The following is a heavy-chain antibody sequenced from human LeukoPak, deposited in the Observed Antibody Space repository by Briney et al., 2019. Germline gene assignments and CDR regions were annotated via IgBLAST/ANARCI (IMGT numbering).Heavy chain of an antibody. CDR1: GFTFSSYA. V-gene: IGHV3-64D*06. CDR3: VKGRCSGSSCYGGDY. Sequence: PGGSLRLSCEVSGFTFSSYAMNWVRQAPGKGLEYVSAITSNGGSTYYADSVKGRFTISRDNSKNTLYLQMSSLRAEDTAVYYCVKGRCSGSSCYGGDYWGQGTLVTVSS. J-gene: IGHJ4*02. D-gene: IGHD2-2*01. CDR2: ITSNGGST.